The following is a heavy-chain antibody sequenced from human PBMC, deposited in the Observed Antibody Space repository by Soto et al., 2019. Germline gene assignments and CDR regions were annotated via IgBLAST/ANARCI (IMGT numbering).Heavy chain of an antibody. CDR3: ARGRGYGYGIDY. D-gene: IGHD5-18*01. V-gene: IGHV4-30-4*01. Sequence: SETLSLTCTVSGVSVSSGDHYWSWLRQPPGKGLESIVYIQYGASTYYNPSLTSRTTISVDTSKNQFSLMLRSVTATDTAVYYCARGRGYGYGIDYWGQGTLVTVSS. CDR2: IQYGAST. J-gene: IGHJ4*02. CDR1: GVSVSSGDHY.